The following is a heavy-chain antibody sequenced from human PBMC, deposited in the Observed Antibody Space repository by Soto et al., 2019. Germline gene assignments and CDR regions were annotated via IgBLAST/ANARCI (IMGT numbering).Heavy chain of an antibody. J-gene: IGHJ1*01. V-gene: IGHV4-39*07. CDR3: ARMGSRWYFQH. Sequence: SETLSLTCTVSGGSISSSNYYWGWVRQPPGKGLEWIGNIYYSGSTYYNPSLKSRVTISVDTSKNQFSLKLSSVTAADTAVYYCARMGSRWYFQHWGQGTLVTVSS. D-gene: IGHD6-13*01. CDR1: GGSISSSNYY. CDR2: IYYSGST.